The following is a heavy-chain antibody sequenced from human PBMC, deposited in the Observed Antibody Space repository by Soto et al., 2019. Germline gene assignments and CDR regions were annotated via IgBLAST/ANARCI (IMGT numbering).Heavy chain of an antibody. Sequence: GGSLRLSCAASGFTFSSYAMHWVRQAPGKGLEWVAVISYDGSNKYYADSVKGRFTISRDNSKNTLYLQMNSLRAEDTAVYYCARAFRHGSEPQTARKDYSYYYGMDVWGQGTTVTVSS. CDR1: GFTFSSYA. CDR2: ISYDGSNK. J-gene: IGHJ6*02. CDR3: ARAFRHGSEPQTARKDYSYYYGMDV. D-gene: IGHD1-26*01. V-gene: IGHV3-30-3*01.